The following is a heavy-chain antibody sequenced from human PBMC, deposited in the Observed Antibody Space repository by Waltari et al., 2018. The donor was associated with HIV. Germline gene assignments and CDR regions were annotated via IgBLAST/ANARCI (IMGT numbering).Heavy chain of an antibody. Sequence: QVQLVQSGSELKEPGASVKVSCKASGYTFTNHAMNWVRQAPGQGLEWMGWIYTKTSKPTYCQGFSRPFCFPLDPSCRNAYPAVRRPRGCRTGRLYCARGNCSGAHCWRRGGWFDPWGQGTLVTVSS. J-gene: IGHJ5*02. CDR3: ARGNCSGAHCWRRGGWFDP. V-gene: IGHV7-4-1*01. CDR2: IYTKTSKP. CDR1: GYTFTNHA. D-gene: IGHD2-15*01.